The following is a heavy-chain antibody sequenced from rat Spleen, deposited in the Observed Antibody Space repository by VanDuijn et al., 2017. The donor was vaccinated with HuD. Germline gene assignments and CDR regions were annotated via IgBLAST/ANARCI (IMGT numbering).Heavy chain of an antibody. Sequence: EVQLVESGGGLVQPGRPLKLSCSASGFTFSDYTMAWVRQAPKKGLEWVASISYEGSGTYYGDSVKGRFTISRDNAKSTLSLQMNSLRSEDTATYYCARRDGGYSDYWGQGVMVTVSS. CDR1: GFTFSDYT. V-gene: IGHV5-22*01. J-gene: IGHJ2*01. CDR2: ISYEGSGT. D-gene: IGHD1-11*01. CDR3: ARRDGGYSDY.